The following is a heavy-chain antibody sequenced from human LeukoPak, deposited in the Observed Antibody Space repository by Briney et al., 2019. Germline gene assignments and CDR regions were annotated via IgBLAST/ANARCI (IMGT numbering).Heavy chain of an antibody. V-gene: IGHV3-30-3*01. CDR2: ISYDGSNK. CDR1: GFRFSSYA. CDR3: ARDSAWEWLPDYYFAS. J-gene: IGHJ4*02. D-gene: IGHD5-24*01. Sequence: GRSLRLSCAASGFRFSSYAMHWVRQAPGKGLEWVTVISYDGSNKYYADSVKGRFTISRDNSKNTLYLQMNSLRAEDTAVYYCARDSAWEWLPDYYFASWGQGTLVTVPS.